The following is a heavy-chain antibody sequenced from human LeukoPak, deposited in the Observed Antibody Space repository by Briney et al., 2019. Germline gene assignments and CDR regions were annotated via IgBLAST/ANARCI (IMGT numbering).Heavy chain of an antibody. D-gene: IGHD2-2*01. CDR3: ARFYCSSTSFYVGWFDP. J-gene: IGHJ5*02. Sequence: ASVKVSCKASGYTLTYYDINWVRQATGQGLEWMGWMNPNSGDTGYAQKFQGRATMTRNTSISTVYMELSSLRSEDTAVYYCARFYCSSTSFYVGWFDPWGQGTLVTVSS. V-gene: IGHV1-8*01. CDR1: GYTLTYYD. CDR2: MNPNSGDT.